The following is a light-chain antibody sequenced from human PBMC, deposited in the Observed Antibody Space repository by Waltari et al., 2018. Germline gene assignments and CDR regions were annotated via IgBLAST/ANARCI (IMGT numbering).Light chain of an antibody. Sequence: EIVLTQSPGTLSLSPGESATLSCRASQSVSSFYLAWYQQKPGQAPTLLIYGASNRATGIPDRFSGSGSETAFTLTISSLEPEDFAVYYCQQYGFSHPYTFGQGTKLEIK. CDR3: QQYGFSHPYT. CDR2: GAS. V-gene: IGKV3-20*01. CDR1: QSVSSFY. J-gene: IGKJ2*01.